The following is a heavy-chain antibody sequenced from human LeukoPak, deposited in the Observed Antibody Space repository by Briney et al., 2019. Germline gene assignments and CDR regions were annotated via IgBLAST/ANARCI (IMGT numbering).Heavy chain of an antibody. V-gene: IGHV4-59*08. CDR3: ARHKGIAADGGWFDP. CDR2: IYYSGST. J-gene: IGHJ5*02. CDR1: GGSISSYY. Sequence: SETLSLTCTVSGGSISSYYWSWIRQPPGKGLEWIGYIYYSGSTNYNPSIKSRVTISVDTSKNQFSLKLSSVTAADTAVYYCARHKGIAADGGWFDPWGQGTLVTVSS. D-gene: IGHD6-13*01.